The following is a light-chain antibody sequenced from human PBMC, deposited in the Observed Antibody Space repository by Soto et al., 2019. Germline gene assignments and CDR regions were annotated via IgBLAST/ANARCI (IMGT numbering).Light chain of an antibody. CDR2: EVT. CDR3: SSYTNINTSACV. CDR1: SGDIGSYNR. Sequence: QSALTQTASVSGSPGQSITISCTGTSGDIGSYNRVSWYQQHPGKAPKLIIYEVTDRPSGVSNRFSGSKSGNTASLTISGLQADDEAEYYGSSYTNINTSACVFGSGTKLTVL. J-gene: IGLJ1*01. V-gene: IGLV2-14*01.